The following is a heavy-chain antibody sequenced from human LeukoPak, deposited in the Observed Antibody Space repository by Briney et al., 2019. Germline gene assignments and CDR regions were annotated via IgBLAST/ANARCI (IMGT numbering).Heavy chain of an antibody. D-gene: IGHD2-21*01. CDR2: IIPIFGTA. Sequence: ASVKVSCKASGCTFSSYAISWVRQAPGQGLEWMGGIIPIFGTANYAQKFQGRVTITADESTSTAYMELSSLRSEDTAVYYCARDRYRAYCGGDCYPDHYWGQGTLVTVSS. V-gene: IGHV1-69*13. CDR1: GCTFSSYA. J-gene: IGHJ4*02. CDR3: ARDRYRAYCGGDCYPDHY.